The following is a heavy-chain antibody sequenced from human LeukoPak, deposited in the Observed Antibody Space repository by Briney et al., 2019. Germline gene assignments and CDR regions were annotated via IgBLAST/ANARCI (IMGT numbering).Heavy chain of an antibody. CDR3: TRHSDKYCSGSNCYVYNFYGLDV. CDR1: GFTVSSNY. Sequence: GGSLRLSCAASGFTVSSNYMSWVRQAPGKGLEWVSVIYSGGSTYYADSVKGRFTISRDNSKNTLYLQMNSLRAEDTAVYYCTRHSDKYCSGSNCYVYNFYGLDVWGQGTTVTVSS. J-gene: IGHJ6*02. D-gene: IGHD2-15*01. CDR2: IYSGGST. V-gene: IGHV3-66*04.